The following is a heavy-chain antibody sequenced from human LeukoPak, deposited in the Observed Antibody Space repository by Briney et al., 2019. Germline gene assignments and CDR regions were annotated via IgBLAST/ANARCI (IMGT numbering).Heavy chain of an antibody. CDR2: ISYDGSNK. CDR3: ARDSSSWHEVDY. V-gene: IGHV3-30-3*01. J-gene: IGHJ4*02. D-gene: IGHD6-13*01. Sequence: GGSLRLSYAASGFTFSSYAMHWVRQAPGKGLEWVAVISYDGSNKYYADSVKGRFTISRVNSKNTLYLQMNSLRAEDTAVYYCARDSSSWHEVDYWGQGTLVTVSS. CDR1: GFTFSSYA.